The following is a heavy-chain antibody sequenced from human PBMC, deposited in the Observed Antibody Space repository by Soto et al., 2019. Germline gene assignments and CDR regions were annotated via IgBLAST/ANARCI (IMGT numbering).Heavy chain of an antibody. V-gene: IGHV2-5*02. CDR3: AHEGGGGAGMDV. Sequence: QITLKESGPTLVKPTQTLSLTCTFSGFSVSTSGEGVAWIRQSPGKALEWLALIYWDNDTRYSPFLQSRVTITKDTANHQVVLTLTTSDPVDTATYDCAHEGGGGAGMDVCGQGTTVTVSS. J-gene: IGHJ6*02. CDR1: GFSVSTSGEG. D-gene: IGHD2-21*01. CDR2: IYWDNDT.